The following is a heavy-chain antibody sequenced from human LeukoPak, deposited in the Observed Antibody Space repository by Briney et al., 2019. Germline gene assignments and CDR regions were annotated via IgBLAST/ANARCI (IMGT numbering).Heavy chain of an antibody. D-gene: IGHD5-12*01. CDR2: ISYDPSNK. J-gene: IGHJ4*02. CDR1: GFTGSSNY. V-gene: IGHV3-30*01. CDR3: ARGEPQGHSGYEYFDY. Sequence: PGGSLRLSCAASGFTGSSNYMSWVRQAPGKGLEWVAVISYDPSNKYYADSVKGRFTISRDNSRNTLYLQLNSLRDEDTAVYYCARGEPQGHSGYEYFDYWGQGTLVTVSS.